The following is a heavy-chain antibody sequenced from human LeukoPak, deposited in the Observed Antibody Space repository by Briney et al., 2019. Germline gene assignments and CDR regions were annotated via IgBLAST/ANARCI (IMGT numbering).Heavy chain of an antibody. D-gene: IGHD3-10*01. CDR2: IYYSGST. J-gene: IGHJ3*02. V-gene: IGHV4-39*07. CDR1: GGSISSSSYY. CDR3: ATVGTLWFGESYAFDI. Sequence: ASETLSLTCTVSGGSISSSSYYWGWIRQPPGKGLEWIGSIYYSGSTYYNPSLKSRVTISVDTSKNQFSLNLSSVTAADTAVYYCATVGTLWFGESYAFDIWGQGTVVTVSS.